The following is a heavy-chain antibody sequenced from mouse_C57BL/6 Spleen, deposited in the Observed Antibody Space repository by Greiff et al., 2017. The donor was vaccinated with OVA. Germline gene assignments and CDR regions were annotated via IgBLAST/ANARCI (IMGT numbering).Heavy chain of an antibody. CDR3: ARWGGYDVGYYFDY. CDR1: GYAFSSYW. V-gene: IGHV1-80*01. D-gene: IGHD2-2*01. J-gene: IGHJ2*01. CDR2: IYPGDGDT. Sequence: QVHVKQSGAELVKPGASVKISCKASGYAFSSYWMNWVKQRPGKGLEWIGQIYPGDGDTNYNGKFKGKATLTADKSSSTAYMQLSSLTSEDSAVYFCARWGGYDVGYYFDYWGQGTTLTVSS.